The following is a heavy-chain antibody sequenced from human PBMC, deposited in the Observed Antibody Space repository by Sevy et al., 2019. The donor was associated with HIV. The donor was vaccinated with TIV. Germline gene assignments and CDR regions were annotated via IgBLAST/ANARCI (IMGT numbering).Heavy chain of an antibody. D-gene: IGHD4-17*01. CDR2: ISSSSSTI. J-gene: IGHJ3*02. CDR1: GFTFSSYS. Sequence: GGSLRLSCAASGFTFSSYSMNWVRQAPGKGLEWVSYISSSSSTIYYADSVKGRFTISRDNAKNSLYLQMNSLRAEDTAVYYCARDRGYGELTEAFDIWGQGTMVTVSS. V-gene: IGHV3-48*01. CDR3: ARDRGYGELTEAFDI.